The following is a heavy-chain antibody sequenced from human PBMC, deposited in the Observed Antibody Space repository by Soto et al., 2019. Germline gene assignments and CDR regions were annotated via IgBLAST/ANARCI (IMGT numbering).Heavy chain of an antibody. CDR3: ARDGRELVVPWAYYHYYGMDV. Sequence: ASVKVSCKASGYTFTGYYMHWVRQAPGQGLEWMGWINPNSGGTNYAQKFQGRVTMTRDTSISTAYMELSRLRAEDTAVYYCARDGRELVVPWAYYHYYGMDVWGQGTTVTVSS. D-gene: IGHD2-2*01. V-gene: IGHV1-2*02. CDR2: INPNSGGT. CDR1: GYTFTGYY. J-gene: IGHJ6*02.